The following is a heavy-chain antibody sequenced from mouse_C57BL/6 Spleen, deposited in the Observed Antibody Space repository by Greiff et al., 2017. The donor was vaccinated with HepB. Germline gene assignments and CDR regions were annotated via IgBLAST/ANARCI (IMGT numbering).Heavy chain of an antibody. CDR2: ISSGSSTI. CDR3: ARPTTVVATGFDY. CDR1: GFTFSDYG. Sequence: EVQLVESGGGLVKPGGSLKLSCAASGFTFSDYGMHWVRQAPEKGLEWVAYISSGSSTIYYADTVKGRFTISRDNAKNTLFLQMTSLRSEDTAMYYCARPTTVVATGFDYWGQGTTLTVSS. D-gene: IGHD1-1*01. V-gene: IGHV5-17*01. J-gene: IGHJ2*01.